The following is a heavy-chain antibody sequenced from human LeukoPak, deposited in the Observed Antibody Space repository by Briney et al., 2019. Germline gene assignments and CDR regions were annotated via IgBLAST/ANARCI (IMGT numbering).Heavy chain of an antibody. D-gene: IGHD3-22*01. J-gene: IGHJ6*02. CDR3: ARFPSYDPHRMDV. V-gene: IGHV4-61*08. CDR1: GVSISSGDYS. Sequence: PSETLSLTCAVSGVSISSGDYSWGWIRQSPGKGLECIGYIYYSGSTNYNPSLRSRVTISVDTSKNQFSLKLSSVTAADTAVYYCARFPSYDPHRMDVWGQGTTVTVSS. CDR2: IYYSGST.